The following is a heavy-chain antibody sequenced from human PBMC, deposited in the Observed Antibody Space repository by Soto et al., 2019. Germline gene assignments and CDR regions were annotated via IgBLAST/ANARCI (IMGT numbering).Heavy chain of an antibody. CDR2: IIPIFGTA. CDR1: GGTFSSYA. CDR3: ARELGFYDSSGYFVRNCFDY. V-gene: IGHV1-69*01. Sequence: QVQLVQSGAEVKKPGSSVKVSCKASGGTFSSYAISWVRQAPGQGLEWMGGIIPIFGTANYAQKFQGRVTITADESTSTAYMELSSLRSEDTAVYYCARELGFYDSSGYFVRNCFDYWGQGTLVTVSS. J-gene: IGHJ4*02. D-gene: IGHD3-22*01.